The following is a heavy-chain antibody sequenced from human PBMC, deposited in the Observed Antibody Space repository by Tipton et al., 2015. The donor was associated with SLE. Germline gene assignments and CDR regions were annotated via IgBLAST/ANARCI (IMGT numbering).Heavy chain of an antibody. Sequence: TLSLTCTVSGDSISSGAFYWSWFRQPPGTGLEWIGYISYSGSTNYNPSLKSRLNISADTSKNQFSLKLRSVTAADTAIYYCAKLFGSAYWYYMEVWGKGTTVTVS. CDR2: ISYSGST. CDR1: GDSISSGAFY. V-gene: IGHV4-30-4*08. CDR3: AKLFGSAYWYYMEV. D-gene: IGHD6-25*01. J-gene: IGHJ6*03.